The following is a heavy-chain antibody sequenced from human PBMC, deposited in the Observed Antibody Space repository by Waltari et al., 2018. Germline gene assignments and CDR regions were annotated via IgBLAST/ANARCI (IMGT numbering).Heavy chain of an antibody. CDR2: IFHSGST. J-gene: IGHJ4*02. CDR3: VRWGDS. V-gene: IGHV4-38-2*02. D-gene: IGHD3-16*01. CDR1: GYSISSGSY. Sequence: QVQLQESGPGLVKPSETLSLTCTVSGYSISSGSYWAWVRQPPGKGLEWVGSIFHSGSTYYKPSLKSRVTISVDTSRNQFSLKVTSVTAADTAVYYCVRWGDSWGQGTLVTVSS.